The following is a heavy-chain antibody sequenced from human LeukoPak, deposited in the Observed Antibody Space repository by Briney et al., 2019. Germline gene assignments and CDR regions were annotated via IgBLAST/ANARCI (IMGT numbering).Heavy chain of an antibody. J-gene: IGHJ4*02. CDR2: IYYSGST. V-gene: IGHV4-59*01. CDR1: GGSITSYY. CDR3: ARGVPQQLPLHY. Sequence: SETLSLNCPVSGGSITSYYWSWIRQPPGKGLEWIGYIYYSGSTNYNPSLKSRVTISVDTSKNQFSLKLSSVTAADTAVYYCARGVPQQLPLHYWGAGPLVTVSS. D-gene: IGHD6-13*01.